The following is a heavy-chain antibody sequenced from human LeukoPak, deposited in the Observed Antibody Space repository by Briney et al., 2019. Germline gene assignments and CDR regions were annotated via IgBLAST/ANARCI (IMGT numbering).Heavy chain of an antibody. CDR1: GGPISSYY. Sequence: SETVSLTCTVSGGPISSYYWSWIRQPPGKGLEWIGYIYYSGSTNYNPSLKSRVTISVDTSKNQFSLKLSSVTAADTAVYYCAREGMGIAVGSHFDYWGQGTLVTVSS. CDR2: IYYSGST. J-gene: IGHJ4*02. CDR3: AREGMGIAVGSHFDY. V-gene: IGHV4-59*01. D-gene: IGHD6-19*01.